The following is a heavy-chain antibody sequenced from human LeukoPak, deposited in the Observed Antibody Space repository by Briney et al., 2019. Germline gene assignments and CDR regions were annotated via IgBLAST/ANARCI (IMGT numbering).Heavy chain of an antibody. Sequence: GGSLRLSCAASGFTFNSYSMNWVRQAPGKGLEWVSSISSSSSYIKYADSVMGRFTISRDDVKNSLYLQMNSLRAEDTAVYYCARVPYSGYHFDYWGQGTLVTVSS. D-gene: IGHD1-26*01. CDR3: ARVPYSGYHFDY. V-gene: IGHV3-21*01. J-gene: IGHJ4*02. CDR1: GFTFNSYS. CDR2: ISSSSSYI.